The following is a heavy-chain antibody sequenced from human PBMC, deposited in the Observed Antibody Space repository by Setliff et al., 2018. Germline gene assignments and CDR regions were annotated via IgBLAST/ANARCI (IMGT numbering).Heavy chain of an antibody. CDR2: INHSGST. Sequence: SETLSLTCAVYGGSFSDYYWSWIRQSPGKGLEWIGEINHSGSTNYNPSLKTRVTISVDTSKNQFSLTLSSVTAADTAVYYCAIETTMTYYFYYMDVWGKGTTVTVSS. CDR1: GGSFSDYY. J-gene: IGHJ6*03. CDR3: AIETTMTYYFYYMDV. D-gene: IGHD4-17*01. V-gene: IGHV4-34*01.